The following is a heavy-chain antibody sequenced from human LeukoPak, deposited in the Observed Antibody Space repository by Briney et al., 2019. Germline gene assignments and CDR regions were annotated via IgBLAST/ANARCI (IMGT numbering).Heavy chain of an antibody. CDR2: INTNTGNP. V-gene: IGHV7-4-1*02. CDR3: ARFGQQLVYYYMDV. D-gene: IGHD6-6*01. J-gene: IGHJ6*03. Sequence: VASVKVSCKASGYTFTSYAMNWVRQAPGQGLEWMGWINTNTGNPTYAQGFTGRFVFSLDTSVSTAYLQISSLKAEDTAVYYCARFGQQLVYYYMDVWGKGTTVTVSS. CDR1: GYTFTSYA.